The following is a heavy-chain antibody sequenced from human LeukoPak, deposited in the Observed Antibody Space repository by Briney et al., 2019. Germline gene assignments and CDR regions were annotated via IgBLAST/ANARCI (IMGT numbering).Heavy chain of an antibody. Sequence: GGSLRLPCAASGFTFDEYGMSWVRQAPGKGLEGGSSINWDGGSTAYADSVQGRFTISRDNAKNSLHLQMKSLRAEDTALYYCARDSFSGSSLDYWGQGTLVTVSS. CDR2: INWDGGST. CDR1: GFTFDEYG. CDR3: ARDSFSGSSLDY. J-gene: IGHJ4*02. D-gene: IGHD1-26*01. V-gene: IGHV3-20*04.